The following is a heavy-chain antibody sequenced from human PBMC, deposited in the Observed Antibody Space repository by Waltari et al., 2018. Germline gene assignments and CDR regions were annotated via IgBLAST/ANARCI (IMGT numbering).Heavy chain of an antibody. Sequence: QVQLVKSGAEVRKPGSSVKVSCKAAGGAFANYAISWVRQAPGQGLEWMVRIIPMFGTTTTAPIFQGRLTITADKFTSTAFMELSGLRSEDTAVYYCARDRGYYYDASDYYLDYWGQGTLVTVSS. J-gene: IGHJ4*02. CDR1: GGAFANYA. V-gene: IGHV1-69*13. CDR3: ARDRGYYYDASDYYLDY. CDR2: IIPMFGTT. D-gene: IGHD3-22*01.